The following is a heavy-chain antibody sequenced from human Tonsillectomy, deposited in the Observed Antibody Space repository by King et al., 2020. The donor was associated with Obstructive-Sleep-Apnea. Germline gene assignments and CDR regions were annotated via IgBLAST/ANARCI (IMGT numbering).Heavy chain of an antibody. V-gene: IGHV3-11*06. CDR1: GFTFSDYY. CDR2: ISSTSTYT. J-gene: IGHJ6*02. D-gene: IGHD3-10*01. CDR3: ARVIPPASRFGVNNYYGMDV. Sequence: HVQLVESGGGLVKPGGSLRLSCAASGFTFSDYYMSWIRQAPGKGLELVSYISSTSTYTNYADSVKGRFTISRDNAKKSLYLQMNSLRAEDTAVYYCARVIPPASRFGVNNYYGMDVWGQGTTVTVSS.